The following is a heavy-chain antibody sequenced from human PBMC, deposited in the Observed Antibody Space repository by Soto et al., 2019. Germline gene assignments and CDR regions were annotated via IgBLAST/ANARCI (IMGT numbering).Heavy chain of an antibody. CDR2: IDPSDEYT. CDR3: ARVGVKTTRDFSHGYYNLFDT. D-gene: IGHD2-2*03. V-gene: IGHV1-46*01. Sequence: QVQLVQSGPEVRETGASVKVACKTSGYTFVSYYIHWLRQAPGKGLEWIGVIDPSDEYTFYAEKFQGRFRLTTGPIATFMDVAGLNSADTAIYFCARVGVKTTRDFSHGYYNLFDTWGQGTLVTVSS. J-gene: IGHJ5*02. CDR1: GYTFVSYY.